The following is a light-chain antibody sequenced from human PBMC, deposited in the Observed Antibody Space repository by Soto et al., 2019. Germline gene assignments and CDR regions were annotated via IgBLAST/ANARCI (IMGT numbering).Light chain of an antibody. CDR1: QSVSKDC. J-gene: IGKJ1*01. V-gene: IGKV3-20*01. CDR2: GAS. Sequence: EIVLTQSPGTLSLSPGERATLSCRAGQSVSKDCLAWYQQKPGQAPRLLIYGASNRATGIPDRFSGSGSGTDFTLTISRLEPEDVAVYYCQQYGSSGTFGQGTKVDI. CDR3: QQYGSSGT.